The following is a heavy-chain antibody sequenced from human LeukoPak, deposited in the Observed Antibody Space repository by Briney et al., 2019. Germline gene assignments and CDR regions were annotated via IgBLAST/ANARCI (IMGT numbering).Heavy chain of an antibody. CDR2: IHHSDGT. Sequence: SETLSLTCTVSGASVSSQNYYRGWVRQPPGKGLEWIGSIHHSDGTNHNASLKSRVTISVDTSKNQFSLKLTSVTAADTAVYYCVETPNYYYDSSGYLRWGQGTLVTVSS. D-gene: IGHD3-22*01. CDR1: GASVSSQNYY. J-gene: IGHJ1*01. CDR3: VETPNYYYDSSGYLR. V-gene: IGHV4-39*07.